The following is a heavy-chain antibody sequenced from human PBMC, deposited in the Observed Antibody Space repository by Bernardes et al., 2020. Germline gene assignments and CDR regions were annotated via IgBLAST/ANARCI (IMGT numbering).Heavy chain of an antibody. CDR3: VRSRDGYNLGPY. CDR1: GFTFSSFS. V-gene: IGHV3-21*01. Sequence: GGSLRLSCAASGFTFSSFSMNWVRQAPGKGLEWVSLISTSSSYIYNADPVEGRFTISRDNAKNSLYLQMDSLRVEDTAVYYCVRSRDGYNLGPYWGQGTLVTVSS. J-gene: IGHJ4*02. D-gene: IGHD5-12*01. CDR2: ISTSSSYI.